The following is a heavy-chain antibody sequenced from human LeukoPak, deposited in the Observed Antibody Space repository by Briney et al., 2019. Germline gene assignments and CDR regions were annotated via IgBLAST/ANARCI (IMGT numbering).Heavy chain of an antibody. J-gene: IGHJ5*01. D-gene: IGHD6-13*01. CDR3: ARHEGAVGSSSWFNWFDS. CDR2: ICYPGST. CDR1: GGSISSYY. V-gene: IGHV4-59*08. Sequence: SETLSLTCTVSGGSISSYYWSWIRQPAGKGLEWIGYICYPGSTNYNPSLKSRVTISVDTSENQFFLRLTSVTAADTAVYYCARHEGAVGSSSWFNWFDSWGQGTLVTVSS.